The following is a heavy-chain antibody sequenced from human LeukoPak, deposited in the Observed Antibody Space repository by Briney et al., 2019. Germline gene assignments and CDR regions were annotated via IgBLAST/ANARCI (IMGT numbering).Heavy chain of an antibody. D-gene: IGHD3-9*01. CDR2: IKQDESEK. CDR3: ARVEDYDILTGFDY. Sequence: GGSLRLSCAASGFTFSSYWMSWVRQAPGKGPEWVANIKQDESEKYYVDSVKGRFTISRDNAKNSLYLQMNSLRAEDTAVYYCARVEDYDILTGFDYWAQGTLVTVSS. CDR1: GFTFSSYW. V-gene: IGHV3-7*01. J-gene: IGHJ4*02.